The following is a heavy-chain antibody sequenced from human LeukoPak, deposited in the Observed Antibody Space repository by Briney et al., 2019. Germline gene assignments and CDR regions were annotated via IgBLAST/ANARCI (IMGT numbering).Heavy chain of an antibody. J-gene: IGHJ6*03. CDR3: ARGRRGVVAATPLPSRYYYYMDV. CDR1: GGSFGGYY. CDR2: INHSGST. Sequence: PSETLSLICAVYGGSFGGYYWSCIRQPPGTGLEWSGEINHSGSTNYNPSLKSRVTISVDTSKNQFSLKLSSVTAADTAVYYCARGRRGVVAATPLPSRYYYYMDVWGKGTTVTVSS. V-gene: IGHV4-34*01. D-gene: IGHD2-15*01.